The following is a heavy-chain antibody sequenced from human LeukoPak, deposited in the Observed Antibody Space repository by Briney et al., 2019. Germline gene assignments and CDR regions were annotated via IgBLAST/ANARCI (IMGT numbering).Heavy chain of an antibody. CDR2: ISRSNSYI. CDR1: GFTFSSYA. D-gene: IGHD3-3*01. V-gene: IGHV3-21*01. Sequence: GGSLRLSCAASGFTFSSYAMSWVRQAPGKGLEWVSSISRSNSYIYYADSVKGRFTISRDNAKNSLYLQMNSLRAEDTAVYYCARDTQSRGLRFLEWCYDYWGQGTLVTVSS. J-gene: IGHJ4*02. CDR3: ARDTQSRGLRFLEWCYDY.